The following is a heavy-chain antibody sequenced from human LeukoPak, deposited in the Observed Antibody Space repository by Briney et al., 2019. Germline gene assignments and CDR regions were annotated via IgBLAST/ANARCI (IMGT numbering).Heavy chain of an antibody. CDR1: GYSFTNYW. V-gene: IGHV5-51*01. Sequence: GEPLLISSMDAGYSFTNYWSGWVRPIRGERQGLVGINYPGDSDTGYSPSFQGQVTISADKSISTAYLQWSSLKASDTAMYYCARLRDGYNYFDYWGQGTLVTVSS. CDR3: ARLRDGYNYFDY. J-gene: IGHJ4*02. CDR2: NYPGDSDT. D-gene: IGHD5-24*01.